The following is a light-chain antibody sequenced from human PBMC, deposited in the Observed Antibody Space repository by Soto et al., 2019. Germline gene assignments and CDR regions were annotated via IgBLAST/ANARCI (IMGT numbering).Light chain of an antibody. Sequence: QSALTQPASVSGSPGQSITISCSGTSSDIGTYDHVAWFQQFPGKTPKLVIYSVSDRPSGVSCRFSGSKSGNTASLTISGLQADDEADYYCISYTVSRSYVFGTGTKLTVL. J-gene: IGLJ1*01. V-gene: IGLV2-14*01. CDR2: SVS. CDR3: ISYTVSRSYV. CDR1: SSDIGTYDH.